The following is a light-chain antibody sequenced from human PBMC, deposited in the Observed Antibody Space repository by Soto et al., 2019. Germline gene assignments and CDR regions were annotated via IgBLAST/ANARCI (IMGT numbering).Light chain of an antibody. CDR2: DAS. Sequence: EIVLTQSPATLSLSPGERGTLSCRASQSVNSYLAWYQQKPGQAPRLLIYDASNRATGVPSRFSGSASGTDFTLTISSLEPEDFAVYYCHQYDTSPLTFGGGTKVDIK. J-gene: IGKJ4*01. CDR3: HQYDTSPLT. CDR1: QSVNSY. V-gene: IGKV3-11*01.